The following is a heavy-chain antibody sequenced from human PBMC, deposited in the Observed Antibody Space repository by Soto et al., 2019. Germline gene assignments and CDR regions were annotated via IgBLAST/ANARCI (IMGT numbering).Heavy chain of an antibody. J-gene: IGHJ5*02. CDR1: GGSISSYY. V-gene: IGHV4-59*01. CDR2: IYYSGST. Sequence: PSETLSLTCTVSGGSISSYYWSWIRQPPGKGLEWIGYIYYSGSTNYNPSLKSRVTISVDTSKNQFSLKLSSVTAADTAVYYCARVTSYYDSSGYSNWFDPWGQGTLVTVSS. D-gene: IGHD3-22*01. CDR3: ARVTSYYDSSGYSNWFDP.